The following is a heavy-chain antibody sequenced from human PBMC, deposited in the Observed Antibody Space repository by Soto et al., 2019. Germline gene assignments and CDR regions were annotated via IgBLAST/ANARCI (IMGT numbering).Heavy chain of an antibody. CDR2: IDYSGST. Sequence: QLQLQESGPGLVKPSETLSLTCTVSGGSISSSSYYWGWIRQPPGKGLEWIGSIDYSGSTYYNPSLKSRVTISVDTSKNQFSLKLSSVTAADTAVYYCARLCSSTSCLIDYWGQGTLVTVSS. V-gene: IGHV4-39*01. CDR1: GGSISSSSYY. J-gene: IGHJ4*02. D-gene: IGHD2-2*01. CDR3: ARLCSSTSCLIDY.